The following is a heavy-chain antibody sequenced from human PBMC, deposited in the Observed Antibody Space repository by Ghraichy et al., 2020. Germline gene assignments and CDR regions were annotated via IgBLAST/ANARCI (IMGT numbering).Heavy chain of an antibody. J-gene: IGHJ4*02. CDR2: LYGDDDK. CDR1: GLSLDSPAVG. CDR3: APSLFLSSDSNGVGYFGY. D-gene: IGHD2-8*01. V-gene: IGHV2-5*02. Sequence: SGPTLVKPTQTLTLTCTLSGLSLDSPAVGVGWIRQPPGKALEWLALLYGDDDKRYSPSLRTRLTLTTDTSRNQVVLTLTNLSPVYAGTDYCAPSLFLSSDSNGVGYFGYWGQGALGTVSA.